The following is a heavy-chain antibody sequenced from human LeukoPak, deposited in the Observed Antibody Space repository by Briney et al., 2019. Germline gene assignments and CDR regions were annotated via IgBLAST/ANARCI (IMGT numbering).Heavy chain of an antibody. CDR1: GYIFTSYS. CDR3: ARDRAMADY. CDR2: INTGNGNT. V-gene: IGHV1-3*04. J-gene: IGHJ4*02. D-gene: IGHD5-18*01. Sequence: ASVKVSCKASGYIFTSYSIHWERQAPGQRLEWMGWINTGNGNTKYSQKFEGRVTVTRDTSATAAYMELSSLRSEDTAVYYCARDRAMADYWGQGTLVTVSS.